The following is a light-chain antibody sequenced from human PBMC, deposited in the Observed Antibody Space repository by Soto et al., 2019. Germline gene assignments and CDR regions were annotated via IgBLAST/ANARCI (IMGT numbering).Light chain of an antibody. CDR1: XILVHSDGIAY. Sequence: VVWSPSPLSLPVTIGQPASISCSSDXILVHSDGIAYFSWFQQRPGQSPRRLIYNVSKRDSGVPDRFSGSGSGTDFTLKINRVEAEDVGVYYCMQGTHWPRTFGQGTKV. V-gene: IGKV2-30*02. J-gene: IGKJ1*01. CDR2: NVS. CDR3: MQGTHWPRT.